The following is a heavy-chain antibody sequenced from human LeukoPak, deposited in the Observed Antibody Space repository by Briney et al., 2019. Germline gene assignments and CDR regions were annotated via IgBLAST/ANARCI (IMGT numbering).Heavy chain of an antibody. D-gene: IGHD6-19*01. CDR2: MNPNSGNT. J-gene: IGHJ4*02. CDR1: GYTFTSYD. CDR3: ARGSVAGTFYDH. Sequence: GASVKVSCKASGYTFTSYDINWVRHATGQGLEWMGWMNPNSGNTGYAQKFQGRVTITTDESTSTAYMELSSLRSEDTAVYYCARGSVAGTFYDHWGQVTLVTVSS. V-gene: IGHV1-8*01.